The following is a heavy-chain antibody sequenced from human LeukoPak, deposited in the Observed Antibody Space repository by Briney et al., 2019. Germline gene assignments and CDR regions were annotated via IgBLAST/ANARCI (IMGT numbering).Heavy chain of an antibody. D-gene: IGHD5-18*01. CDR1: GFTFSTYD. J-gene: IGHJ4*02. V-gene: IGHV3-23*01. Sequence: GGSLRLSCAASGFTFSTYDMSWVRQAPGKGLEWVSAISGSGGSTFYADSVKGRFTTSRDNSKNTLYSQMNSLRAEDTAVYYCAKFRGYSYGPIGYWGQGTLVTVSS. CDR3: AKFRGYSYGPIGY. CDR2: ISGSGGST.